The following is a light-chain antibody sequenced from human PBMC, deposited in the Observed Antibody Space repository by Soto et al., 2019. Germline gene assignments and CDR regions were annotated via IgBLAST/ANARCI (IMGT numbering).Light chain of an antibody. Sequence: QSVLTQPPSASVTPGQRFTISCSGSSSNIGSNYVYWYQQLPGTAPKLLIYSKNQRPSGVPDRFSGSKSGTSASLAISGLRSEDEADYYCAAWDDSLSAFYVFGTGTKVTVL. V-gene: IGLV1-47*02. CDR3: AAWDDSLSAFYV. CDR2: SKN. J-gene: IGLJ1*01. CDR1: SSNIGSNY.